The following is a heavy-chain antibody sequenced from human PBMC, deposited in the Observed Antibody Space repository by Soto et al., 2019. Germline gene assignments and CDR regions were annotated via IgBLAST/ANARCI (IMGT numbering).Heavy chain of an antibody. D-gene: IGHD2-21*02. V-gene: IGHV3-48*02. CDR3: ASSLPAVVTVYTGLYGMDD. J-gene: IGHJ6*04. CDR1: GFTFSAYS. Sequence: VQLVESGGGLVQPGGSLRLSCAASGFTFSAYSINWVRRAPGEGLAWISYIGSSSSPIYYADSVKGRFTISRDNGKNSVYLQMNGLRDEDTAVYCCASSLPAVVTVYTGLYGMDDWVEGTTVTVSS. CDR2: IGSSSSPI.